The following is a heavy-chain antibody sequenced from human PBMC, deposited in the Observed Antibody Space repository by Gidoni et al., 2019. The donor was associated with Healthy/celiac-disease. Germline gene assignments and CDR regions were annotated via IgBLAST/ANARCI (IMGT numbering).Heavy chain of an antibody. CDR2: IKKDGSEK. CDR3: AREEQQLVHGFGD. CDR1: GFTFSSYW. D-gene: IGHD6-13*01. J-gene: IGHJ4*02. Sequence: EVQLVESGGGLVQPGGSLGPSCAASGFTFSSYWMSWVRQAPGKGLAWVANIKKDGSEKYYVDSVKGRFTISRDNAKNSLYLQMNSLRAEDTAVYYCAREEQQLVHGFGDWGQGTLVTVSS. V-gene: IGHV3-7*01.